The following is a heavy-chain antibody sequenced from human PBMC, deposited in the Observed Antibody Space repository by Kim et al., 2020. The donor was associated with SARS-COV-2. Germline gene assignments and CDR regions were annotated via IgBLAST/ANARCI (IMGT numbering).Heavy chain of an antibody. Sequence: GGSLRLSCAASGFTFNNYAMHWVRQAPGKGLEWVSRISGGGGSTYYADSVKGRFTISRDSCKNSLYLQMNSLRTEDTALYYCAKEERFCTRSAASGAFDTWGQGTLVTVSS. CDR3: AKEERFCTRSAASGAFDT. V-gene: IGHV3-43*02. CDR2: ISGGGGST. J-gene: IGHJ5*02. CDR1: GFTFNNYA. D-gene: IGHD2-8*01.